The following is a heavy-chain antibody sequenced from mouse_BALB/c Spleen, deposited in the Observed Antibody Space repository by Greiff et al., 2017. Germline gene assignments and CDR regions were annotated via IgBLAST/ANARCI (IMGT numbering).Heavy chain of an antibody. CDR2: ISSGGGST. CDR1: GFAFSSYD. Sequence: DVMLVESGGGLVKPGGSLKLSCAASGFAFSSYDMSWVRQTPEKRLEWVAYISSGGGSTYYPDTVKGRFTISRDNAKNTLYLQMSSLKSEDTAMYYCARHAYYGNYVFFDYWGQGTTLTVSS. J-gene: IGHJ2*01. D-gene: IGHD2-10*01. V-gene: IGHV5-12-1*01. CDR3: ARHAYYGNYVFFDY.